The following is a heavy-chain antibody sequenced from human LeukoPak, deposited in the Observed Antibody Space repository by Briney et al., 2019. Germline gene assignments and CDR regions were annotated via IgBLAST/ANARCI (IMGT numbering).Heavy chain of an antibody. CDR3: ARGHSRDAFDI. CDR2: IHYSGSP. Sequence: SETLSLTCTVSGGSHYWTWIRQAPGKGLEWIAYIHYSGSPHYNPSLRSRVTISIDTSKNQFSLKLSSVTAADTAVYYCARGHSRDAFDIWGQGTMVTVSS. CDR1: GGSHY. J-gene: IGHJ3*02. D-gene: IGHD3-3*02. V-gene: IGHV4-59*11.